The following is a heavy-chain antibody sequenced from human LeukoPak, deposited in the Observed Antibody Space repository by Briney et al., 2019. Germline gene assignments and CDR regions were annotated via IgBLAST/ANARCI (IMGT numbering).Heavy chain of an antibody. V-gene: IGHV3-33*01. Sequence: GGSLRLSCAASGFIFGNYAMHWVRQAPGKGLEWVAAIWSDGSNKYYGDSVKGRFTISRDNSKNTLYLQMNSLRAEDTAVYYCARAKVDYQLISDYWGQGTLVTVSS. CDR1: GFIFGNYA. CDR3: ARAKVDYQLISDY. J-gene: IGHJ4*02. D-gene: IGHD2-2*01. CDR2: IWSDGSNK.